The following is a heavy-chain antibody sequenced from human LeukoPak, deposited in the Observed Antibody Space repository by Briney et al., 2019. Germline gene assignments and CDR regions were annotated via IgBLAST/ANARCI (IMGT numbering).Heavy chain of an antibody. V-gene: IGHV1-69*05. CDR2: IIPIFGTA. D-gene: IGHD4-11*01. CDR3: ARDFARYSNPNPNNWFDP. Sequence: ASVKVSCKASGGTFSSYAISWVRQAPGQGLEWMGGIIPIFGTANYAQKFQGRVTITTDESTSTAYMELSSLRSEDTAVYYCARDFARYSNPNPNNWFDPWGQGTLVTVSS. J-gene: IGHJ5*02. CDR1: GGTFSSYA.